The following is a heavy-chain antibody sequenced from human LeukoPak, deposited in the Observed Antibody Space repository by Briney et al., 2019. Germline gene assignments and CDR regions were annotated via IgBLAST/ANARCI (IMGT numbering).Heavy chain of an antibody. CDR1: GFTFSSYA. D-gene: IGHD3-9*01. J-gene: IGHJ4*02. Sequence: GGTLRLSCAAPGFTFSSYAKHWVRQAPGKGLEYVSAGSSNGGSTYYSNSVNERFTISRDNTKTTLYSQMGSLRAEDIFFFYKQKAAYEILTGYKNWGQGTLVTVSS. V-gene: IGHV3-64*01. CDR2: GSSNGGST. CDR3: QKAAYEILTGYKN.